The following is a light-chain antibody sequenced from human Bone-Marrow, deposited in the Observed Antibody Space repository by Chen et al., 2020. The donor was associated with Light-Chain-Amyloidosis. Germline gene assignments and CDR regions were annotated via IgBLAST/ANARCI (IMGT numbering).Light chain of an antibody. CDR1: SSDVGGDNH. CDR3: SSYTSTNTLV. CDR2: EVT. V-gene: IGLV2-14*01. J-gene: IGLJ1*01. Sequence: SALTQPASVSGAPGQSITTSATGTSSDVGGDNHVSWYQQHPDKAPKLMIYEVTNRPACVPDRFSGSKSDNTASLTISGLQTEDEADYFCSSYTSTNTLVFGSGTRVTVL.